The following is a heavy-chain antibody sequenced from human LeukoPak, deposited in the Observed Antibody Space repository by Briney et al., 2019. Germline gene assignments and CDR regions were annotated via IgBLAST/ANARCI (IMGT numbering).Heavy chain of an antibody. D-gene: IGHD3-3*01. J-gene: IGHJ6*03. V-gene: IGHV1-69*13. CDR1: GGTFSSYA. Sequence: SVKVSCKASGGTFSSYAISWVRQAPGQGPEWMGGIIPIFGTANYAQKFQGRVTITADESTSTAYMELSSLRSEDTAVYYCARADYDFWSGVKTLPDRYYMDVWGKGTTVTVSS. CDR3: ARADYDFWSGVKTLPDRYYMDV. CDR2: IIPIFGTA.